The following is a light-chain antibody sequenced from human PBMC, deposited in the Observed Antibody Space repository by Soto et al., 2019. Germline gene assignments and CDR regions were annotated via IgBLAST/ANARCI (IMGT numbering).Light chain of an antibody. CDR1: QSVSSY. CDR3: QQYGSSPRT. Sequence: EIVLTQSPATLSLSPGERAALSYRASQSVSSYLAWYQQTPGQAPRLLIYDASNRATGIPARFSGSGSGTGFTLTISRLEPEDFAVYYCQQYGSSPRTFGQGTKVDI. V-gene: IGKV3-20*01. J-gene: IGKJ1*01. CDR2: DAS.